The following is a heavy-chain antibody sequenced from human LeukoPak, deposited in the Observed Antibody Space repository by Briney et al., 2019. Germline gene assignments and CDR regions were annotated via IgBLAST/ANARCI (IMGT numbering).Heavy chain of an antibody. CDR1: LDSISSRGYS. V-gene: IGHV4-39*01. Sequence: PSETLFLTCTVHLDSISSRGYSSGWIRQPPGKGLEWIGSIYYSGSTYYNPSLTSRVTISVDTSKNHFSLTLTSVTAAYTAVYECARHSPYSWGGGLDVWGQGSTVTVSS. J-gene: IGHJ6*02. D-gene: IGHD2-15*01. CDR3: ARHSPYSWGGGLDV. CDR2: IYYSGST.